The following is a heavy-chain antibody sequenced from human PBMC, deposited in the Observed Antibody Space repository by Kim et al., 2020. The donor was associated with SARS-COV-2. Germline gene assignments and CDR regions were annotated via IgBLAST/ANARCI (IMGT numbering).Heavy chain of an antibody. CDR2: IYYSGST. V-gene: IGHV4-61*01. D-gene: IGHD1-26*01. CDR1: GGSVSSGSYY. J-gene: IGHJ4*02. Sequence: SETLSLTCTVSGGSVSSGSYYWSWIRQPPGKGLEWIGYIYYSGSTNYNPSLKSRVTISVDTSKNQFSLKLSSVTAADTAVYYCARGVGALSDWGQGTLVTVSS. CDR3: ARGVGALSD.